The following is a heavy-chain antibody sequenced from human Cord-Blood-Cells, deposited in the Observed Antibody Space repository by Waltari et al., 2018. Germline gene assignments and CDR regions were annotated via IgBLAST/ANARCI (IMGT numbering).Heavy chain of an antibody. Sequence: QVQLQESGPGLVKPSETLSLXXTVSGYSISSGXXWGXXRQPXXKGLEWIGSIIHIGGXXYNPSPXXGVTISVCASXXXFSXXXXXVTXXXTAVXYCARGRFLEWLLYAYNWXXPWXXXTLVTVSS. D-gene: IGHD3-3*01. CDR2: IIHIGGX. CDR1: GYSISSGXX. V-gene: IGHV4-38-2*02. CDR3: ARGRFLEWLLYAYNWXXP. J-gene: IGHJ5*02.